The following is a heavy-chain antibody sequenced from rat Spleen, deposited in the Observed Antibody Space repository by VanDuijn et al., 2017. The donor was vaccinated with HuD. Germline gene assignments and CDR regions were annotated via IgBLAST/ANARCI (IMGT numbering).Heavy chain of an antibody. V-gene: IGHV5-25*01. J-gene: IGHJ4*01. CDR3: ARLKFYYDGSYYYVMDA. CDR2: ISTGGGNT. CDR1: GFTFSNYY. Sequence: EVQLVESGGGLVQPGRSMKLSCAASGFTFSNYYMAWVRQAPTKGLEWVASISTGGGNTYSRDSVKGRFTISRDNAKSTLYLQMDSLRSEDTATYYCARLKFYYDGSYYYVMDALGQGASVTVSS. D-gene: IGHD1-12*02.